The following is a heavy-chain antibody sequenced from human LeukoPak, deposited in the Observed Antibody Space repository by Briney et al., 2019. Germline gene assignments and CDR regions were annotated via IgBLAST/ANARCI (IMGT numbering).Heavy chain of an antibody. Sequence: PGGSLRLSCAASGFTFSSYGMHWVRQAPGKGLEWVAVIWYDGSNKYYADSVKGRFTISRDNSKNTLYLQMNSLRTEDTAVYYCAKSPGYAASYYYYMDVWGKGTTVTVSS. CDR3: AKSPGYAASYYYYMDV. CDR1: GFTFSSYG. J-gene: IGHJ6*03. V-gene: IGHV3-33*06. CDR2: IWYDGSNK. D-gene: IGHD5-12*01.